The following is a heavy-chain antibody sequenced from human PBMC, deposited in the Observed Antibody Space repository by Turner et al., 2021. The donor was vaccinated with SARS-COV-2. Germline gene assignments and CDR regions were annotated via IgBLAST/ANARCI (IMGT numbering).Heavy chain of an antibody. J-gene: IGHJ4*02. CDR3: AKQRGLYSNPMYDFDV. V-gene: IGHV3-30*18. Sequence: QLQVVVSGGGLVQPGRSLSLSGAASGFTISSYGMNWVREAPGKGLEWVAVISYEGNNKYYADSVKGRFTIARDNSKNTLYLEMNSQRAGDTAVSYWAKQRGLYSNPMYDFDVWGQGTLVTVSS. D-gene: IGHD4-4*01. CDR2: ISYEGNNK. CDR1: GFTISSYG.